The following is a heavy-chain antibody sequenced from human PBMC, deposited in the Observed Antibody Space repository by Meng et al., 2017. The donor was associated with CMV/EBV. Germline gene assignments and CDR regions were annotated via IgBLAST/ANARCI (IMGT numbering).Heavy chain of an antibody. CDR1: GYTFTSYA. J-gene: IGHJ6*02. Sequence: ASVKVSCKASGYTFTSYAMHWVRQAPGQRLEWMGWSNAGNGNTKYSQEFQGRVTITRDTSASTAYMELSSLRSEDTAVYYCARAQRITIFGVAKNYYYYGMDVWGQGTTVTVSS. V-gene: IGHV1-3*02. CDR3: ARAQRITIFGVAKNYYYYGMDV. D-gene: IGHD3-3*01. CDR2: SNAGNGNT.